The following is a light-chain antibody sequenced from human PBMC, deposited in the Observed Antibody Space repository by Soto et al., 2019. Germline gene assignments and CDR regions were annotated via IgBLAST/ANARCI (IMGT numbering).Light chain of an antibody. CDR3: QLDTSYPWT. CDR1: QSISSW. V-gene: IGKV1-5*03. J-gene: IGKJ1*01. Sequence: DIHMTQSPSTLSASVGDSVPIPCRASQSISSWLAWYQQKPGKAPNLLIHKASHLESGVPSRFSGSGSGTEFTLTISSLQPGDFATYYCQLDTSYPWTFGQGAKVDIK. CDR2: KAS.